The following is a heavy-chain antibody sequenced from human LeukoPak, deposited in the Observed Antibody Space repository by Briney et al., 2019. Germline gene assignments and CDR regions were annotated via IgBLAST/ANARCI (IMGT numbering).Heavy chain of an antibody. D-gene: IGHD2-15*01. J-gene: IGHJ5*02. Sequence: SQTLSLTCAISGDSISTESGAWNWIRQSPSRGLEWLGGTYYRSRWYIDYAISVKGRITINPDTSKNQFSLQLTSVTPDDTSMYYCARSPNCSATKCYENWFDPWGQGTLVTVSS. CDR1: GDSISTESGA. V-gene: IGHV6-1*01. CDR3: ARSPNCSATKCYENWFDP. CDR2: TYYRSRWYI.